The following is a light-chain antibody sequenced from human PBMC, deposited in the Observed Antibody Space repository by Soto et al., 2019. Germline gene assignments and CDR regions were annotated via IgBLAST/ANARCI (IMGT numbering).Light chain of an antibody. CDR2: DAS. J-gene: IGKJ4*01. V-gene: IGKV1-5*02. CDR1: QTISTW. CDR3: QQLNSYPLT. Sequence: IQMTQSPSTMSALAGDGVTIICRASQTISTWLAWYQQKPGKAPELLIYDASTLESGVPSRFSGSGSGTEFTLTISSLQPEDFATYYCQQLNSYPLTFGGGTKVDI.